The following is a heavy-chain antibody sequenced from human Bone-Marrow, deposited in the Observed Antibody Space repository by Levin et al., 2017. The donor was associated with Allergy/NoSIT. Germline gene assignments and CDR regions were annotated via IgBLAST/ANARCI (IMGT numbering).Heavy chain of an antibody. V-gene: IGHV1-2*02. D-gene: IGHD2-15*01. CDR2: INPNSGGT. CDR1: GYTFTGYY. CDR3: ARDLGYCNGGSCYSEFDP. J-gene: IGHJ5*02. Sequence: GESLKISCKASGYTFTGYYMHWVRQAPGQGLEWMGWINPNSGGTNYAQKFQGRVTMTRDTSISTAYMELSRLRSDDTAVYYCARDLGYCNGGSCYSEFDPWGQGTLVTVSS.